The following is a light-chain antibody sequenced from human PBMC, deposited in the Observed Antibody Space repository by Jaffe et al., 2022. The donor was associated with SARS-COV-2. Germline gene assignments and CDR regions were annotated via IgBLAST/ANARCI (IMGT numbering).Light chain of an antibody. CDR2: KAS. Sequence: DTQMTQSPSTLSASVGDRVIITCRASQSVSNWVAWYQQKPGKAPKLLIYKASTLESGVPSRISGSGSGTEFTLTISSLQPDDFATYYCQQYNSDSRTFGQGTKVEIK. V-gene: IGKV1-5*03. J-gene: IGKJ1*01. CDR3: QQYNSDSRT. CDR1: QSVSNW.